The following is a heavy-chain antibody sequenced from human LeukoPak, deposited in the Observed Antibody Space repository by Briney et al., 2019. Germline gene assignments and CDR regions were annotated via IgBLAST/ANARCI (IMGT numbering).Heavy chain of an antibody. CDR2: AGWAGGTT. CDR3: AKELDTMFFDY. D-gene: IGHD3-10*02. CDR1: GFNFDRYT. J-gene: IGHJ4*02. V-gene: IGHV3-43*01. Sequence: GGSLRLSCATPGFNFDRYTIHWVRQAPGKGLEWVSLAGWAGGTTFYSDSVRGRFTISRDSGRKSVYLQMNSLTTDDTAFYFCAKELDTMFFDYWGQGALVTVSS.